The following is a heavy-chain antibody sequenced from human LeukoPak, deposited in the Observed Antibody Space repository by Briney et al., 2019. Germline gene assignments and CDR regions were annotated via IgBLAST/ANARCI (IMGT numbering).Heavy chain of an antibody. J-gene: IGHJ4*02. CDR1: GGSISGSY. CDR3: ARLYSGTRPPDY. D-gene: IGHD3-10*01. V-gene: IGHV4-59*12. CDR2: IYYSGST. Sequence: SETLSLTCTVSGGSISGSYWSWIRQPPGKGLEWIGYIYYSGSTNYNPSLKSRVTISVDKSKKQFSLKLSSVTAADTAVYYCARLYSGTRPPDYWGQGTLVTVSS.